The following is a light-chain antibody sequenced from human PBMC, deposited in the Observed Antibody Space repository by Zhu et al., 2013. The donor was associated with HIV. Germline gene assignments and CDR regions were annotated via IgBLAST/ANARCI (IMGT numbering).Light chain of an antibody. CDR2: GTS. CDR3: QQYIKWPPT. J-gene: IGKJ1*01. V-gene: IGKV3-20*01. Sequence: DIVLTQSPGTLSLSPGEGATLSCRASQSVGNNFLAWYQQKPGQAPRLLISGTSSRATGIPDRFSGSGSGTDFTLTITSLQSDDFALYYCQQYIKWPPTFGQGTKVEIK. CDR1: QSVGNNF.